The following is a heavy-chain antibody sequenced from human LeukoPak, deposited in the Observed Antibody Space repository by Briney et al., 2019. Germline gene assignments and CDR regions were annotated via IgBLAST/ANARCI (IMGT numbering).Heavy chain of an antibody. CDR3: ARYDDTSEVAFDM. D-gene: IGHD3-22*01. CDR1: GYTFTSYA. V-gene: IGHV1-2*02. J-gene: IGHJ3*02. Sequence: ASVKVSCKASGYTFTSYAMNWVRQAPGQGLEWMGWINPNTGNTKYSQKFQGRVTMTRDTSVSTAYMELSRLRPDDTAAYYCARYDDTSEVAFDMWGQGTMVTVSS. CDR2: INPNTGNT.